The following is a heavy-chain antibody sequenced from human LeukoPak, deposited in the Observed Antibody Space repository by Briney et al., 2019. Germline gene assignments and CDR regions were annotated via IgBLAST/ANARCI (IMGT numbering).Heavy chain of an antibody. CDR3: ARGYDFWSGFDS. CDR2: ISTSSSTI. D-gene: IGHD3-3*01. Sequence: PGGSLRLSCAASGFTFSSYTMNWVRQAPGKGLEWVSYISTSSSTIYYADSVKGRFTISRDNAKNSLYLQLNSLRAEDTAVNYCARGYDFWSGFDSWGQGTLVTVSS. J-gene: IGHJ4*02. CDR1: GFTFSSYT. V-gene: IGHV3-48*01.